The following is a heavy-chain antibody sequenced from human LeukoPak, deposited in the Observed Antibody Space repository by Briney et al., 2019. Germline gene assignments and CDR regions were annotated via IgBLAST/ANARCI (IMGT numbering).Heavy chain of an antibody. CDR2: IYYSGST. Sequence: SETLSLTCTVSGDSISSSSYCWGWIRQPPGKGLEWIGSIYYSGSTYYNPSLKSRVTISVDTSKNQFSPKLSSVTAADTAVYYCARHMTTVTTGPQHWGQGTLVTVSS. D-gene: IGHD4-17*01. CDR3: ARHMTTVTTGPQH. V-gene: IGHV4-39*01. CDR1: GDSISSSSYC. J-gene: IGHJ1*01.